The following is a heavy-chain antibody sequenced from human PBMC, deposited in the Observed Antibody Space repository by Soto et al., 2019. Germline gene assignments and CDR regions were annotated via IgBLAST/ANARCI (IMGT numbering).Heavy chain of an antibody. Sequence: SETLSLTCTVSGGSISSSSYYWGWIRQPPGKGLEWIGSIYYSGSTYYNPSLKSRVTISVDTSKNQFSLKLSSVTAADTAVYYCARHKYHSSGRVAYWGQGTLVTVSS. J-gene: IGHJ4*02. CDR2: IYYSGST. CDR1: GGSISSSSYY. V-gene: IGHV4-39*01. D-gene: IGHD3-22*01. CDR3: ARHKYHSSGRVAY.